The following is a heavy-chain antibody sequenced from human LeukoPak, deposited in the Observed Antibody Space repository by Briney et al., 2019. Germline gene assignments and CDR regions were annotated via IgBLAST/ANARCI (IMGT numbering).Heavy chain of an antibody. J-gene: IGHJ4*02. Sequence: SETLSLTCTVSGGSISSYYWSWIRQPAEKGLGWIGRIYTSGSTNYNPSLKSRVTMSVDTSKNQFSLKLSSVTAADTAVYYCASELYSSSWYFDYWGQGTLVTVSS. D-gene: IGHD6-13*01. V-gene: IGHV4-4*07. CDR3: ASELYSSSWYFDY. CDR2: IYTSGST. CDR1: GGSISSYY.